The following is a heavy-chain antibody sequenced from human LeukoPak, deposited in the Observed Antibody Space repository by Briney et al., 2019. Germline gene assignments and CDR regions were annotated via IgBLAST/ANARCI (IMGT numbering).Heavy chain of an antibody. V-gene: IGHV4-39*07. D-gene: IGHD2-8*02. CDR2: IYYSGST. J-gene: IGHJ6*03. CDR3: AKLLGFTSGGHYFYMDV. CDR1: GGSISSSSYY. Sequence: NPSETLSLTCTVSGGSISSSSYYWGWIRQPPGKGLEWIGSIYYSGSTYYNPSLESRVTISVDTSKNQFSLKLNSVTAADTAMYYCAKLLGFTSGGHYFYMDVWANGTMVTVSS.